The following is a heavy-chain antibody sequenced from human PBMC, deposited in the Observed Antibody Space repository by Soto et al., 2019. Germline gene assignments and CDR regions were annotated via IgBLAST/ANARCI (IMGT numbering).Heavy chain of an antibody. V-gene: IGHV3-21*06. J-gene: IGHJ4*02. Sequence: GGSLRRSCTASGFTFTRYSMNWVRQAPGKVLELVSSISSTTNYRYYGDSMKGRFTISRDNAKNSLYLEMNSRRAEDTAVYYCARESEGLTSSFDYWGQGTLDTVSS. CDR1: GFTFTRYS. CDR3: ARESEGLTSSFDY. CDR2: ISSTTNYR.